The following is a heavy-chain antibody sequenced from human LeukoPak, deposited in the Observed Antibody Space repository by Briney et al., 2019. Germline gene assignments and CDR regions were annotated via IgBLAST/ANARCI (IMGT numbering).Heavy chain of an antibody. D-gene: IGHD4-23*01. CDR3: ARARGSGGGNCPDY. Sequence: LRLSCAASGFTFSSYEMNWVRQPPGKGLEWIGEINPSGSTHYNPSLKSRVTISIDTSKNQFSLKLSSVTAADTAIYYCARARGSGGGNCPDYWGQGTLVTVSS. CDR1: GFTFSSYE. CDR2: INPSGST. J-gene: IGHJ4*02. V-gene: IGHV4-34*01.